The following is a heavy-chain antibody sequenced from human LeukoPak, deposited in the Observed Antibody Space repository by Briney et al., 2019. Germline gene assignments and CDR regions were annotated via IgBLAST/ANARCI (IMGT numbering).Heavy chain of an antibody. Sequence: PGKSLRLSCAASGFTFSSFGIHWVRQAPGRGLKWVAVISYDGSHKSYADSVKGRFTISRDNSKNTLYLQMNSLRGEDTAVYYCAKSAYSGYGLWGMDVWGQGTTVTVSS. D-gene: IGHD5-12*01. CDR3: AKSAYSGYGLWGMDV. V-gene: IGHV3-30*18. CDR2: ISYDGSHK. J-gene: IGHJ6*02. CDR1: GFTFSSFG.